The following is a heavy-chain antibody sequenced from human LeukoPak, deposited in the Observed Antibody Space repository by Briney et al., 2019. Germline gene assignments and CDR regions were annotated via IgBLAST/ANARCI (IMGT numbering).Heavy chain of an antibody. CDR1: GITFSNYP. CDR2: ISGSAHKI. CDR3: AGRPTGYSSGYIH. Sequence: GGPLRLSCEASGITFSNYPVAWFRRAPEKGLDGVSVISGSAHKIRYADSVKGRFTISRDNSENIVYLQMNNLRVEDTAVYYCAGRPTGYSSGYIHWGQGTLVTVSS. V-gene: IGHV3-23*01. J-gene: IGHJ4*02. D-gene: IGHD5-18*01.